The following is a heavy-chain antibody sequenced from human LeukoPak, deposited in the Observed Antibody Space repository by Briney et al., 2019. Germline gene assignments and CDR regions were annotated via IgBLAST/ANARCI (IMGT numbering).Heavy chain of an antibody. D-gene: IGHD7-27*01. V-gene: IGHV1-46*01. CDR1: GYTFTSYY. CDR3: ARVLGIGFDP. Sequence: ASVKVSCKASGYTFTSYYIHWVRQAPGQGLEWMGVINPSGGDTRYAQKFQGRVTMTRHTYTSTVYMELSSLRSEDTAVYYCARVLGIGFDPWGQGTLVTVSS. J-gene: IGHJ5*02. CDR2: INPSGGDT.